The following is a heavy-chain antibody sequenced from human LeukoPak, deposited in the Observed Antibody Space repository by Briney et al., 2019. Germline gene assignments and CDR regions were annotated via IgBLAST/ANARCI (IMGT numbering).Heavy chain of an antibody. CDR1: GYTFTGYY. CDR3: ARGGSYYYGSGSYPSGYYYYYIDV. Sequence: ASVKVSCKASGYTFTGYYMHWVRQAPGQGLEWMGWINPNSGGTNYAQKFQGRVTMTRDTSISTAYMELSRLRSDDTAVYYCARGGSYYYGSGSYPSGYYYYYIDVWGKGTTVTVSS. D-gene: IGHD3-10*01. J-gene: IGHJ6*03. CDR2: INPNSGGT. V-gene: IGHV1-2*02.